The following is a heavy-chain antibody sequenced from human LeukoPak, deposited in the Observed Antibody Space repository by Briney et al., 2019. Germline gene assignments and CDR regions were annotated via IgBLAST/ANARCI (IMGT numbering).Heavy chain of an antibody. D-gene: IGHD5-24*01. J-gene: IGHJ5*02. CDR3: ARDIRDGYNPFDP. Sequence: SVKVSCKASGGTFSSYAISWVRQAPGQGLEWMGRIIPILGIANYAQKFQGRVTITADKSTSTAYMELSSLRSEDTAVYYRARDIRDGYNPFDPWGQGTLVTVSS. V-gene: IGHV1-69*04. CDR1: GGTFSSYA. CDR2: IIPILGIA.